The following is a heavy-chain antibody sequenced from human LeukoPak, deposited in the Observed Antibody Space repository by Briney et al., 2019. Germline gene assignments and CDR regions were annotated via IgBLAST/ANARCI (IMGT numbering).Heavy chain of an antibody. V-gene: IGHV3-23*01. CDR1: GFTFSNYT. CDR3: AKDQPDYDSSGYTD. CDR2: VGGDGFTT. J-gene: IGHJ4*02. D-gene: IGHD3-22*01. Sequence: GGSLRLSCAASGFTFSNYTMSWVRQAPGKGLEWVSVVGGDGFTTYYADSVKGRLTISRDNSKNTLYLQMNSLRAEDTAVYYCAKDQPDYDSSGYTDWGQGTLVTVSS.